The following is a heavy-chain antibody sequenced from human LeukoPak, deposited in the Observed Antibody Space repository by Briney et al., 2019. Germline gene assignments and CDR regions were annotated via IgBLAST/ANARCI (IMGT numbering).Heavy chain of an antibody. CDR1: GFTFSSYA. V-gene: IGHV3-23*01. CDR2: VSGSGGST. J-gene: IGHJ5*02. Sequence: GGSLRLSCAASGFTFSSYAMSWVRQAPGKGLEWVSPVSGSGGSTYYADSVKGRFTISRDNSKNTLYMQMNSLRAEDTAVYYCARGTNYDFWSGYSDPWGQGTLVTVSS. CDR3: ARGTNYDFWSGYSDP. D-gene: IGHD3-3*01.